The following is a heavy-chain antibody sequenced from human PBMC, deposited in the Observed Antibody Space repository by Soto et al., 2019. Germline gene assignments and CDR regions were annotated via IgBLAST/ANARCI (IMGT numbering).Heavy chain of an antibody. V-gene: IGHV4-30-4*01. J-gene: IGHJ4*02. CDR1: GGSISSGDYY. Sequence: TLSLTCTVSGGSISSGDYYWSWIRQPPGKGLEWIGYIYYSGSTYYNPSLESRVTISVDTSKNQFSLKLSSVTAADTAVYYCASRKSSPYFDYWGQGTLVTVSS. CDR3: ASRKSSPYFDY. D-gene: IGHD3-10*01. CDR2: IYYSGST.